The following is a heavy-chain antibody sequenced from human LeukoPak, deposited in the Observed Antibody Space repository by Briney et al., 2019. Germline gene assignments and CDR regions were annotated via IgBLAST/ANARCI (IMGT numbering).Heavy chain of an antibody. D-gene: IGHD5-18*01. Sequence: ASVKVSCKASTYISSDFGISWVRLAHGGGLEWMCWVSGDNGQTNYGHKFYGRITMTMETSTNTASMELRSLRSDDTAVYYCARAPGYSYGSPSFDYWGQGTLVTVSS. CDR2: VSGDNGQT. J-gene: IGHJ4*02. V-gene: IGHV1-18*01. CDR3: ARAPGYSYGSPSFDY. CDR1: TYISSDFG.